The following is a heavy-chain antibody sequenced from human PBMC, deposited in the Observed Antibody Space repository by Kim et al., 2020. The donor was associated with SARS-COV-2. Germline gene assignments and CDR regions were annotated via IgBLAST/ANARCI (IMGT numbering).Heavy chain of an antibody. CDR3: AKNYGASVSYDF. CDR1: GFIFSSSA. D-gene: IGHD4-17*01. Sequence: GGSLRLSCEASGFIFSSSAMTWVRQAPGKGLEWVSAISPASNTVYYADAVKGRFTTSRDNPKSTVFLHMNSLRADDTAIYYCAKNYGASVSYDFWGQGT. V-gene: IGHV3-23*01. J-gene: IGHJ4*02. CDR2: ISPASNTV.